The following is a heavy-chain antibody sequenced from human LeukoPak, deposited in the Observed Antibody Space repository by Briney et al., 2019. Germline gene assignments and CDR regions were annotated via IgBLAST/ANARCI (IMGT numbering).Heavy chain of an antibody. CDR2: MYYSGST. J-gene: IGHJ5*02. D-gene: IGHD2-15*01. CDR1: GGSFSGYY. Sequence: SETLSLTCAVYGGSFSGYYWSWIRQPPGKGLEWIGYMYYSGSTNYNPSLKSRVTITVDTSKNQFSLKLSSVTAGDTAVYYCASLSEYCSHGSCYLGWFDPWGQGTLVTVSS. CDR3: ASLSEYCSHGSCYLGWFDP. V-gene: IGHV4-59*01.